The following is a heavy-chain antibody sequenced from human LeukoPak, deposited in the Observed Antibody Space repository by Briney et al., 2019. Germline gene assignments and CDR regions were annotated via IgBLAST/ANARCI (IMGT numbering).Heavy chain of an antibody. CDR1: GFTFSNYV. Sequence: GSLRLSCAASGFTFSNYVMSWVRQAPGKGLEWISTINPSGANTYYADSVKGRFTISRDNSKNTLYLQMNSLRAEDTAVYYCAKDLSSYYFYYYMDVWGKGTTVTVSS. J-gene: IGHJ6*03. D-gene: IGHD6-6*01. V-gene: IGHV3-23*01. CDR3: AKDLSSYYFYYYMDV. CDR2: INPSGANT.